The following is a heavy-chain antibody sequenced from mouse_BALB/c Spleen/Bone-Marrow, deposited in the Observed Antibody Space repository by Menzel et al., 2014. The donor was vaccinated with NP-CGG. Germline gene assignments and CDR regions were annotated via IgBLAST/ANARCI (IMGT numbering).Heavy chain of an antibody. CDR3: AREGGLVPDYFDY. J-gene: IGHJ2*01. CDR2: INPYNGAT. D-gene: IGHD6-2*01. Sequence: EVQGVESGPELVKPGASVKISCKASGYSFTGYYMHWVKQSHVKSLEWIGRINPYNGATSYNQDFKDKASLTIDKSSNTAYMEVHSLTSEDSAVYYCAREGGLVPDYFDYWGQGTTLTVSS. CDR1: GYSFTGYY. V-gene: IGHV1-31*01.